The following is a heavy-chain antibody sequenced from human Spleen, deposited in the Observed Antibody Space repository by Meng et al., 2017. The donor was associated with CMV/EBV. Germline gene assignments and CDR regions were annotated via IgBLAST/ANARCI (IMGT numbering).Heavy chain of an antibody. J-gene: IGHJ5*02. CDR3: ATSRFDP. D-gene: IGHD6-6*01. V-gene: IGHV4-39*07. CDR1: GGSISSYY. CDR2: IYYSGST. Sequence: QLQLKESGPGLVKPSAPLSLTCTVSGGSISSYYWGWIRQPQGKGLEWIGSIYYSGSTYYNPSLKSRVTISVDTSKNQFSLKLSSVTAADTAVYYCATSRFDPWGQGTLVTVSS.